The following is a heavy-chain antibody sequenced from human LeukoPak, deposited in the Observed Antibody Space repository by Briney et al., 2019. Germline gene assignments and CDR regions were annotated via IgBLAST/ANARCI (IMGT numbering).Heavy chain of an antibody. CDR3: ARFPSTTVTKRNWFDP. Sequence: ASVKVPCKASGYTFTSYYIHWVRQAPGQGLEWMGIINPSGGSTSYAQKFQGRVTMTRDTSTSTVYMELSSLRSEDTAVYYCARFPSTTVTKRNWFDPWGQGTLVTVSS. CDR2: INPSGGST. V-gene: IGHV1-46*01. D-gene: IGHD4-17*01. CDR1: GYTFTSYY. J-gene: IGHJ5*02.